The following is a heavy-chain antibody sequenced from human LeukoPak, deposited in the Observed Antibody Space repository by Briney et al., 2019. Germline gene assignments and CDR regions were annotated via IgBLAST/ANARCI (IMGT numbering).Heavy chain of an antibody. CDR1: GFTFSMYW. J-gene: IGHJ4*02. V-gene: IGHV3-7*04. D-gene: IGHD6-25*01. Sequence: GGSLRLSCAASGFTFSMYWMSWVRQAPGRGLEWVANIKHDGSEKFYVDSVKGRFIISRDNAKNSLFLQLNSLRDEDTAVYYCARITGIEAAGDYWGQGTLVTVSS. CDR3: ARITGIEAAGDY. CDR2: IKHDGSEK.